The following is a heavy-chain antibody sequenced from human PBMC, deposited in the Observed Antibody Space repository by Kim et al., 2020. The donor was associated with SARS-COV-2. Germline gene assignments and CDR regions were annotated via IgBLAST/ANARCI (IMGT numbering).Heavy chain of an antibody. CDR2: IKYDVSEI. Sequence: GGSLRLSCAASGVIFSDYWMSWVRQAPGKGLEWVANIKYDVSEINYVDSVKGRFIISRDNAKNSLYLQMNSLRAEDTAVYYCATGHWQHEFWGQGTLVTVSS. CDR3: ATGHWQHEF. CDR1: GVIFSDYW. V-gene: IGHV3-7*01. J-gene: IGHJ4*02. D-gene: IGHD6-13*01.